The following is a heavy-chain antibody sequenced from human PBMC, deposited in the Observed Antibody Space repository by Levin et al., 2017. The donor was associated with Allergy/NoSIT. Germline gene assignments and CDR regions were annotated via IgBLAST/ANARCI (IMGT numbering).Heavy chain of an antibody. CDR1: GFTFSSYW. D-gene: IGHD5-12*01. V-gene: IGHV3-74*01. Sequence: GESLKISCAASGFTFSSYWMHWVRQAPGKGLVWVSRINSDGSITTYAGSVKGRFTISRDNAKNTVYLQMNSLRAEDTAVYFFGRGDITLYRPTKIDFWGQGTLVTVSS. CDR2: INSDGSIT. J-gene: IGHJ4*02. CDR3: GRGDITLYRPTKIDF.